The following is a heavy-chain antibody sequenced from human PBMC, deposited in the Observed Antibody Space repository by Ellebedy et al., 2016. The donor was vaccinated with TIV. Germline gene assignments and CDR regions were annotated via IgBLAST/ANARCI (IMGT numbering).Heavy chain of an antibody. CDR2: LSGGGSTV. V-gene: IGHV3-11*01. CDR1: GFTFSQYY. Sequence: GESLKIPCTASGFTFSQYYMTWIRQAPGKGLECISYLSGGGSTVYDADSVKGRFTMSRDNAKNSVFLQMNSLRADDTAVYFCARFQRRITMLRGVFYMDVWGKGTTVTVSS. CDR3: ARFQRRITMLRGVFYMDV. D-gene: IGHD3-10*01. J-gene: IGHJ6*03.